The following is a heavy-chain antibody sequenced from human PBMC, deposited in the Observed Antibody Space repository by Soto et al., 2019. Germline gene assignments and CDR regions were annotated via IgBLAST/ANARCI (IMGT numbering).Heavy chain of an antibody. CDR3: ARGPNTWNYADY. CDR2: MNANNGAT. J-gene: IGHJ4*02. CDR1: GYTFTNYD. V-gene: IGHV1-8*01. D-gene: IGHD1-7*01. Sequence: QVQLVQSGAEVKKPGASVKVSCKASGYTFTNYDINWVRQDTGQGLEWMGWMNANNGATNDAQKFQGRVTMSRDRATDTADMELSRLRSEDTAVYYCARGPNTWNYADYWGQGTLVTVSS.